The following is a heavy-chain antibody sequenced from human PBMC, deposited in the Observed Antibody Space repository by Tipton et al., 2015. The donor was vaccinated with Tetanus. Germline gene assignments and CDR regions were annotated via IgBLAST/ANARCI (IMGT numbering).Heavy chain of an antibody. CDR2: IFRTGST. V-gene: IGHV4-59*01. Sequence: TLSLTCAVHGGSLSRYYWSWIRQPPGKGLECIGYIFRTGSTTYSPSLKSRVTISVDTSKIQFSLTLSSVTAADTAVYYCARGSRSYRGYDSYFDYWGLGILVTVSS. CDR1: GGSLSRYY. D-gene: IGHD5-12*01. CDR3: ARGSRSYRGYDSYFDY. J-gene: IGHJ4*02.